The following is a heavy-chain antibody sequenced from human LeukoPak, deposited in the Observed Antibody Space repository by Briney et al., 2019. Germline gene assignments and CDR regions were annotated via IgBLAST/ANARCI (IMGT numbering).Heavy chain of an antibody. D-gene: IGHD6-19*01. CDR3: ATDRASKGEQWLGYLSF. Sequence: GGSLRLSYTASGFTFSSYAMNWVRQAPGKGLEWVSGIGAGGTFTYYADSVKGRFTISRDNSRNTLYLQMNSLRTEDTAVYYCATDRASKGEQWLGYLSFWGQGTLVTVSS. J-gene: IGHJ4*02. CDR1: GFTFSSYA. V-gene: IGHV3-23*01. CDR2: IGAGGTFT.